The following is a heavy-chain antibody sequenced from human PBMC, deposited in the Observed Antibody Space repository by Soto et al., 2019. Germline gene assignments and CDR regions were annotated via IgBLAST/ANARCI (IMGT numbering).Heavy chain of an antibody. CDR1: GFTFDDNA. Sequence: EVHLVESGGALEQPGRSLRLSCAVSGFTFDDNAVHWVRQAPEKGLEWVSGINWKSDIGYADSVKGRFTISRDNAENSLYLQMNSLRAEDTALYYCAISQDRGGRTTFIYWGQGTQVTVSS. D-gene: IGHD3-16*01. V-gene: IGHV3-9*01. J-gene: IGHJ4*02. CDR3: AISQDRGGRTTFIY. CDR2: INWKSDI.